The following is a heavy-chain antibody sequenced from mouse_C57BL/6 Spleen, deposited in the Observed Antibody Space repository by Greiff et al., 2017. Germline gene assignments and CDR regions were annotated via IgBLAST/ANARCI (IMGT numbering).Heavy chain of an antibody. V-gene: IGHV14-1*01. D-gene: IGHD1-1*01. CDR1: GFNFKDYY. Sequence: VQLQQPGAELVRPGASVKLSCTASGFNFKDYYMHWVKQRPEQGLEWIGRIDPEDGDTEYAPKFQGKATMTADTSSNTAYLQLSSLTSEDTAVYYCRIYYYGSSYYFDYWGQGTTLTVSS. CDR2: IDPEDGDT. J-gene: IGHJ2*01. CDR3: RIYYYGSSYYFDY.